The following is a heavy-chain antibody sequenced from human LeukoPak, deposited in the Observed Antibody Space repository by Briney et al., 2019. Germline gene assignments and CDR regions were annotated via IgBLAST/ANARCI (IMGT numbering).Heavy chain of an antibody. J-gene: IGHJ4*02. V-gene: IGHV4-39*02. CDR1: GGSISSSSHY. Sequence: KPSETLSLTCTVSGGSISSSSHYWGWIRQPPGKGLEWIGSIYYSGSTYYNPSLKSRVTISVDTSKNQFSLKLSSVTAADTAVYYCAREEGATYHFDHWGQGTLVTVSS. D-gene: IGHD1-26*01. CDR2: IYYSGST. CDR3: AREEGATYHFDH.